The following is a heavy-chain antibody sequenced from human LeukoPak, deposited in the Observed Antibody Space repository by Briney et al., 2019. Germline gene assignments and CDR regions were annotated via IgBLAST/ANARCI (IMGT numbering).Heavy chain of an antibody. D-gene: IGHD2-21*01. CDR2: ITSSSGTI. J-gene: IGHJ4*02. Sequence: GGSLRLSCAASGFTFRIYSMNWVRQAPGKGMEWISYITSSSGTIYYTDSVKGRFTISRDNAKNSLYLQMSSLRAEDTAVYYCARVAPGHDIGRGYFDYWGQGTLVTVSS. V-gene: IGHV3-48*01. CDR3: ARVAPGHDIGRGYFDY. CDR1: GFTFRIYS.